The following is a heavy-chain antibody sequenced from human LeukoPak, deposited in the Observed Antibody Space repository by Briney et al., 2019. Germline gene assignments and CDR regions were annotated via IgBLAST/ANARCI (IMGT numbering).Heavy chain of an antibody. D-gene: IGHD6-6*01. CDR2: ISGDGGST. J-gene: IGHJ4*02. CDR3: AKDRAELLVFDY. V-gene: IGHV3-43*02. Sequence: PGGSLRLSCAASGFTFDDYAMHWVRQAPGKGLEWVSLISGDGGSTYYADSVKGRSTISRDNSKNSLYLQMNSLRTEDTALYYCAKDRAELLVFDYWGQGTLVTVSS. CDR1: GFTFDDYA.